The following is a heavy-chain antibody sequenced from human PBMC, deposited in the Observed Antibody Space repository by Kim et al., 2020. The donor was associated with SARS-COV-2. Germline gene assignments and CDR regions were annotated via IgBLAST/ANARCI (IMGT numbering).Heavy chain of an antibody. CDR3: ARMCPHSSGWSIRTYYFDY. CDR1: GFTFSDYY. Sequence: GGSLRLSCAASGFTFSDYYMSWIRQAPGKGLEWVSYISSSSSYTNYADSVKGRFTISRDNAKNSLYLQMNSLRAEDTAVYYCARMCPHSSGWSIRTYYFDYWGQGTLVTVSS. J-gene: IGHJ4*02. V-gene: IGHV3-11*03. CDR2: ISSSSSYT. D-gene: IGHD6-19*01.